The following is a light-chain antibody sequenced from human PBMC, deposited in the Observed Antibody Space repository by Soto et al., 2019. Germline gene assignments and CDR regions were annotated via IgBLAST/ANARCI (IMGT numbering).Light chain of an antibody. CDR3: QQLNGYQLA. CDR2: SAS. CDR1: QAMSTY. Sequence: DIPLTQSPSFLSTFEGDTVTITCRASQAMSTYLAWYQQKPGKVPKLLIRSASTLQSGVPPRFSGGGSGTEFTLTISTLQPDDSGIYYCQQLNGYQLAFGGGTNVEIK. J-gene: IGKJ4*01. V-gene: IGKV1-9*01.